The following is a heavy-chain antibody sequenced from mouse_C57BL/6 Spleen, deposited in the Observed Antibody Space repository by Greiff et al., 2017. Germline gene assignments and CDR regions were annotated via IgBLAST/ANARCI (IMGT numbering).Heavy chain of an antibody. D-gene: IGHD2-1*01. CDR1: GFTFSDYG. CDR3: ANGPYGNPFAY. J-gene: IGHJ3*01. V-gene: IGHV5-17*01. CDR2: ISSGSSTI. Sequence: EVQLQESGGGLVKPGGSLKLSCAASGFTFSDYGMHWVRQAPEKGLEWVAYISSGSSTIYYADTVKGLFTISRDNAKNTLFLQMTSLRSEDTAMYYCANGPYGNPFAYWGQGTLVTVSA.